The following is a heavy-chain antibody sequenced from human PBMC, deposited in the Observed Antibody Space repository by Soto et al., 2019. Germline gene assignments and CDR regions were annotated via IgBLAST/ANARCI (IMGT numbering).Heavy chain of an antibody. CDR1: GDSIGTYN. V-gene: IGHV4-59*08. D-gene: IGHD1-26*01. Sequence: QVQLQASGPGLVKPSDTLSLTCTVSGDSIGTYNWGWIRQPPGKRLEWIGYIHSNGGTSYNPALKSRVTISADTSTKQFSLRLSSVTAADTAVYYCVRQGIGALHGLVDVWGQGTTVTVSS. CDR3: VRQGIGALHGLVDV. J-gene: IGHJ6*02. CDR2: IHSNGGT.